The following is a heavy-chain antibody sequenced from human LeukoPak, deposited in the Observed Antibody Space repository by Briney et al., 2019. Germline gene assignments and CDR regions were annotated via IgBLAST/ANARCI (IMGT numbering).Heavy chain of an antibody. D-gene: IGHD1-26*01. J-gene: IGHJ4*02. CDR1: GFNFSDKW. V-gene: IGHV3-15*01. CDR3: TTTQYSDSSLRY. Sequence: GGSLRLSCAASGFNFSDKWMAWVRQAPGRGLEWVARIKSKDVGGTAANAAPVEGRFTISRDDSKNTLYLQMNSLKTEDTAVYYCTTTQYSDSSLRYWGQGTPVTVSS. CDR2: IKSKDVGGTA.